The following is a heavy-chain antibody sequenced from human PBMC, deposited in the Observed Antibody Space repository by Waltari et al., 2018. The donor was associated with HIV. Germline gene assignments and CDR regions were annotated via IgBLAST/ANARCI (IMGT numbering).Heavy chain of an antibody. J-gene: IGHJ4*02. Sequence: EVRLVDSGGGRVEPGGALSLSCALYGFSLSLHNMTWVRQTPGKGLEWVAYISGDGKNKYYADSVKGRFIISKDNGQNFLHLQMDRLSVDDSAKYFCAREVTSSKVMNYWGQGTPVIVSS. CDR2: ISGDGKNK. D-gene: IGHD2-21*02. CDR3: AREVTSSKVMNY. CDR1: GFSLSLHN. V-gene: IGHV3-48*03.